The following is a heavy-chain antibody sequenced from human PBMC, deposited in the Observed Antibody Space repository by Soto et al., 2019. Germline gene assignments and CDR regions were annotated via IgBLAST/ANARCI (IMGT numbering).Heavy chain of an antibody. CDR3: AKGTAAADTDLTRRRDY. CDR2: ISGSGGST. CDR1: GFTFSSYA. J-gene: IGHJ4*02. Sequence: EVQLLESGGGLVQPGGSLRLSCAASGFTFSSYAMSWVRQAPGKGLEWVSAISGSGGSTYYADSVKGRFTISRDNSKNTLYLQMNSLRAEDTAVYYCAKGTAAADTDLTRRRDYWGQGTLVTVSS. D-gene: IGHD6-13*01. V-gene: IGHV3-23*01.